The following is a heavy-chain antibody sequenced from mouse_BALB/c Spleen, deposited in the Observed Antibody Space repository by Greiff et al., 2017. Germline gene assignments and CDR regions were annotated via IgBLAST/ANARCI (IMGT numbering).Heavy chain of an antibody. CDR2: IRNKANGYTT. D-gene: IGHD1-1*01. Sequence: EVQGVESGGGLVQPGGSLRLSCATSGFTFTDYYMSWVRQPPGKALEWLGFIRNKANGYTTEYSASVKGRFTISRDNSQSILYLQMNTLRAEDSATYYCARDDYYGSSRYYYAMDYWGQGTSVTVSS. CDR3: ARDDYYGSSRYYYAMDY. J-gene: IGHJ4*01. V-gene: IGHV7-3*02. CDR1: GFTFTDYY.